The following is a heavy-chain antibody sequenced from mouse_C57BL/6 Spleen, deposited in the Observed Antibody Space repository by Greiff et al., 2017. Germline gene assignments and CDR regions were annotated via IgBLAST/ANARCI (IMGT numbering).Heavy chain of an antibody. CDR3: ARRKDEGAMDY. CDR1: GYTFTSYW. J-gene: IGHJ4*01. Sequence: QVQLQQPGAELVMPGASVKLSCKASGYTFTSYWMHWVKQRPGQGLEWIGEIDPSDSYTNYNQKFKGKSTLTVDKSSSTAYMQLSSLTSEDSAVYYCARRKDEGAMDYWGQGTSVTVSS. CDR2: IDPSDSYT. V-gene: IGHV1-69*01.